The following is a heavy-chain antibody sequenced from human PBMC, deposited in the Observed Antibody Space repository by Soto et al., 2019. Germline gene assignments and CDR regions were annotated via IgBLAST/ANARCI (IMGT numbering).Heavy chain of an antibody. CDR3: ARDSVVAAPEWRLDDAFDI. D-gene: IGHD2-15*01. CDR1: GFTFSSYG. CDR2: IWYDGSNK. J-gene: IGHJ3*02. Sequence: GGSLRLSCAASGFTFSSYGMHWVRQAPGKGLEWVAVIWYDGSNKYYADSVKGRFTISRDNSKNTLYLQMNSLRAEDTAVYYCARDSVVAAPEWRLDDAFDIWGQGTMVTVSS. V-gene: IGHV3-33*01.